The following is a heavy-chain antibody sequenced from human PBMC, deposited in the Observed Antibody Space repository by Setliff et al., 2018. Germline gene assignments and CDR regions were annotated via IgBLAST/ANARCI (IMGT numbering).Heavy chain of an antibody. CDR1: GGTFSSYA. D-gene: IGHD6-13*01. CDR2: INPSGGST. Sequence: ASVKVSCKASGGTFSSYAISWVRQAPGQGLEWMGIINPSGGSTSYAQKFQGRVTMTRDTSTSTVYMELSSLRSEDTAVYYCAKSGIIAAAGYYGMDVWGQGTTVTVSS. CDR3: AKSGIIAAAGYYGMDV. V-gene: IGHV1-46*01. J-gene: IGHJ6*02.